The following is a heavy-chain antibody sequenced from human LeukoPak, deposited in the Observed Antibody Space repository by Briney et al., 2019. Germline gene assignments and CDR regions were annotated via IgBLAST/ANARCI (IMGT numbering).Heavy chain of an antibody. CDR1: GGSISSGGYS. Sequence: SETLSLTCAVSGGSISSGGYSWSWIRQSPEKGLEWIGYIYPSGRTYFNPSLKSRLNMSLDKSTNQFSLKLSSVTAADTAMYYCASHHYGPFDYWGQGTLITVSP. V-gene: IGHV4-30-2*06. CDR3: ASHHYGPFDY. CDR2: IYPSGRT. J-gene: IGHJ4*02. D-gene: IGHD3-10*01.